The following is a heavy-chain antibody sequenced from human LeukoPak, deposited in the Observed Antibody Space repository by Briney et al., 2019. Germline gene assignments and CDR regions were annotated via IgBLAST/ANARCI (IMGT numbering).Heavy chain of an antibody. CDR2: INGDGRDT. D-gene: IGHD3-10*01. CDR1: DFAFSSYW. CDR3: ARGVNSAIDW. Sequence: PGGSLRLSCAASDFAFSSYWMNWVRQAPGKGLEWVANINGDGRDTYHVGSVRGRFTISRDNADNSLYLQMHNLRGDDTAVYYYARGVNSAIDWWGQGTLVTVSS. J-gene: IGHJ4*02. V-gene: IGHV3-7*01.